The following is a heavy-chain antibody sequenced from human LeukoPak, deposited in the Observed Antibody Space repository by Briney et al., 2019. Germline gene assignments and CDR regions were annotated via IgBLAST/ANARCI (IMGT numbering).Heavy chain of an antibody. D-gene: IGHD5/OR15-5a*01. CDR1: GFSLSTSGMC. V-gene: IGHV2-70*11. CDR3: ARISLSRIHYYFDY. CDR2: IDWDDGK. J-gene: IGHJ4*02. Sequence: SGPTLVNPTQTLTLTCTFSGFSLSTSGMCVSWIRQPPGKALEWLARIDWDDGKYYTTSLKARLTISKDTSRNQVVLTMTNMDPVDTASYFCARISLSRIHYYFDYWGQGTPVTVSS.